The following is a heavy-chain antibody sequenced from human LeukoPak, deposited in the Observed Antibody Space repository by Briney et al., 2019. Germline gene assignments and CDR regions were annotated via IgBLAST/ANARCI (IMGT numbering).Heavy chain of an antibody. Sequence: SETLSLTCTVSGGSISSYYWSWIRQPPGKGLEWLGYIYYSGSTNYNPSLKSRVTISVDTSKNQFSLKLSSVTAADTAVYYCARAGPYDFWSGLFDYWGQGTLVTVSS. J-gene: IGHJ4*02. CDR1: GGSISSYY. V-gene: IGHV4-59*01. D-gene: IGHD3-3*01. CDR3: ARAGPYDFWSGLFDY. CDR2: IYYSGST.